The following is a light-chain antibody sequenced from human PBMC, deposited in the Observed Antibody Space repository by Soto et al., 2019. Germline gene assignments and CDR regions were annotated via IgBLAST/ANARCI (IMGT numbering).Light chain of an antibody. J-gene: IGLJ1*01. CDR2: EVS. CDR1: SNDVGGYAY. CDR3: ISYTGSSTSYV. V-gene: IGLV2-14*01. Sequence: QSALTQPASVSGSPGQSITISCTGTSNDVGGYAYVSWYQQYPGKAPKLVISEVSNRPSGVSHRFSGSKSGNTASLTISGLQAEDEADYYCISYTGSSTSYVFGSGTKVTVL.